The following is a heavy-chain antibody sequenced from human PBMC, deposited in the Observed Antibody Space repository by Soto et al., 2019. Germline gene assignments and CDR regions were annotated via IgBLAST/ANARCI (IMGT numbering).Heavy chain of an antibody. D-gene: IGHD1-20*01. V-gene: IGHV4-4*02. CDR3: ARDNWNPYYYYYYYGMDV. CDR1: GGSISSSNW. J-gene: IGHJ6*02. Sequence: SETLSLTCAVSGGSISSSNWWSWVRQPPGKGLEWIGEIYHSGSTNYNPSLKSRVTISVDKSKNQFSLKLSSVTAADTAVYYCARDNWNPYYYYYYYGMDVWGQGTTVTVSS. CDR2: IYHSGST.